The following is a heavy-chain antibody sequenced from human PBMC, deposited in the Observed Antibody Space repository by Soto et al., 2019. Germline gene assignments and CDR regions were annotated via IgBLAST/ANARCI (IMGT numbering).Heavy chain of an antibody. Sequence: GGSLRLSCAASGFTFSSYHMNWVRQAPGKGLEWVSSITSSGVYYRDSVKGRFTISGDNAKNSLYLQMNSLRAEDTAVYYCARDPSGSGLDFDYWGQGILVTVSS. CDR3: ARDPSGSGLDFDY. CDR1: GFTFSSYH. V-gene: IGHV3-21*01. CDR2: ITSSGV. J-gene: IGHJ4*02. D-gene: IGHD3-10*01.